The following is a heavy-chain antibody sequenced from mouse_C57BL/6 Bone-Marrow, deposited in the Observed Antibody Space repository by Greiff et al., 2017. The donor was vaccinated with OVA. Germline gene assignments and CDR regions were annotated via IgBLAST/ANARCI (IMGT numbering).Heavy chain of an antibody. CDR2: ISSGGDYI. V-gene: IGHV5-9-1*02. CDR1: GFTFSSYA. Sequence: EVMLVESGEGLVKPGGSLKLSCAASGFTFSSYAMSWVRQTPEKRLEWVAYISSGGDYIYYADTVKGRLTISRDNDRNTLYLQMSSLKSEDTAMYYCTRDGREYYGSSYCWYFDVWGTGTTVTVSS. J-gene: IGHJ1*03. CDR3: TRDGREYYGSSYCWYFDV. D-gene: IGHD1-1*01.